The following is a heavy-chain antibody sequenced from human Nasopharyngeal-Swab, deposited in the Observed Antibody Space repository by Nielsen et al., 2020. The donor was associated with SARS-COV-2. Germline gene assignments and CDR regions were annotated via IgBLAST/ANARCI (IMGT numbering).Heavy chain of an antibody. Sequence: GGSLRLSCEASGFTFSGYAMHWVRQGPGKGLEWLANIWYDGSNKYYADSVKGRFTVSRDNSKNTLSLQMNSLRAEDTALYYCAKDLRGPYFFWGQGTLVTVSS. CDR2: IWYDGSNK. D-gene: IGHD2/OR15-2a*01. CDR1: GFTFSGYA. CDR3: AKDLRGPYFF. V-gene: IGHV3-33*06. J-gene: IGHJ4*02.